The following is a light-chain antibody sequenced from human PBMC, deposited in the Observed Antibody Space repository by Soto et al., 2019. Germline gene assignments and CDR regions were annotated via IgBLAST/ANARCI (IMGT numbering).Light chain of an antibody. Sequence: PGARAPLSCRASQSVSSYLAWYQQKPGQAPRLLIYDASNRATGIPARFSGSGSGTDFTLTISRLEPEDFAVYYCQQYGNSPYTFGQGTKVDI. V-gene: IGKV3-20*01. CDR1: QSVSSY. CDR3: QQYGNSPYT. CDR2: DAS. J-gene: IGKJ2*01.